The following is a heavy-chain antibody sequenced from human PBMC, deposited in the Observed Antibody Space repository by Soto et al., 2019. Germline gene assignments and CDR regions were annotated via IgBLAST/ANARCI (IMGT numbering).Heavy chain of an antibody. CDR3: NTWVTVAGKVSDF. Sequence: EVQLVESGGDLVKPGGSLRLSCAASGFTFSDAWMTWVRQAPGKGLEWVGLIKGNTDGGTADYAVPVKGRFTISRDDSKNTLYLQMNSLQTDDTGVYYCNTWVTVAGKVSDFWGQGTRVTVS. J-gene: IGHJ3*01. CDR2: IKGNTDGGTA. D-gene: IGHD6-13*01. V-gene: IGHV3-15*01. CDR1: GFTFSDAW.